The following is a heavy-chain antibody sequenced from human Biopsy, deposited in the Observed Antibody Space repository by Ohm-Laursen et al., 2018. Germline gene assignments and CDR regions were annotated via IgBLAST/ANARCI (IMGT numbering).Heavy chain of an antibody. V-gene: IGHV3-48*01. CDR2: ITGSSSTI. CDR1: GFTFNSYE. D-gene: IGHD5-18*01. J-gene: IGHJ6*02. Sequence: SLRLSCAASGFTFNSYEMNWVRQAPGKGLEWISYITGSSSTIYYADSVKGRFTISRDDSRDTLYLQMSNLRAEDTAVYYCAKDRYNYTPIGGVSMDVWGQGTTVTVSS. CDR3: AKDRYNYTPIGGVSMDV.